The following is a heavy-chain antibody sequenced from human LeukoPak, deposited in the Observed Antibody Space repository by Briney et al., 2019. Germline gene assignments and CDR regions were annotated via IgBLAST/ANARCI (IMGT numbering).Heavy chain of an antibody. Sequence: PSETLSLTCTVSGGSVSSGSYYWSWLRQPPGKGLEWIGDIYYSGSTNYNPSLKSRGTISVDTSKNQFSLKLSSVTAADTAVYYCARDRYSDGFDYWGQGTLVTVSS. CDR3: ARDRYSDGFDY. D-gene: IGHD5-18*01. CDR1: GGSVSSGSYY. CDR2: IYYSGST. J-gene: IGHJ4*02. V-gene: IGHV4-61*01.